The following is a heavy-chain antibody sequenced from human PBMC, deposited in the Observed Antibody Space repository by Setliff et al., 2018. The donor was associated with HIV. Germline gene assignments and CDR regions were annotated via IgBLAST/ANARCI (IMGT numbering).Heavy chain of an antibody. Sequence: LRLSCAASGFTFNSYWMSWVRQAPGKGLEWVANIKRDGSEKDYADSVKGRFTISRDNAENSVHLQMNSLRAEDTAVYYCARDRDRQFNWYLDLWGRGTLVTVSS. CDR1: GFTFNSYW. J-gene: IGHJ2*01. CDR2: IKRDGSEK. CDR3: ARDRDRQFNWYLDL. V-gene: IGHV3-7*01.